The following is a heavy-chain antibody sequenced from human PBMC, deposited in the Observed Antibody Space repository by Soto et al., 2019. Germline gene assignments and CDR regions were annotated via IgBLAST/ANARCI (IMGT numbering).Heavy chain of an antibody. Sequence: QEQLVQSGAEVRKPGASVKVSCKASGYSFTSYDINWVRQATGQGLEWMGWMNGDSANTGYAQQFQGRVTMTRDTSMNTAYMELSSLTSEDTAVYYCTRRTIAYWYFDLWGRGTLVTVSS. CDR3: TRRTIAYWYFDL. V-gene: IGHV1-8*01. J-gene: IGHJ2*01. D-gene: IGHD1-1*01. CDR1: GYSFTSYD. CDR2: MNGDSANT.